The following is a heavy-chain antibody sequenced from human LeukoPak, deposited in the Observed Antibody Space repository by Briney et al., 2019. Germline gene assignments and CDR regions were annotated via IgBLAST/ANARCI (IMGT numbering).Heavy chain of an antibody. CDR1: GGSFSGYY. V-gene: IGHV4-34*01. CDR3: ARDWVPATAIHLNWFDP. J-gene: IGHJ5*02. CDR2: INHSGST. Sequence: PSETLSLTCAVYGGSFSGYYWSWIRQPPWKGLEWIGEINHSGSTNYNPSLKSRVTISVDTSKNQFSLKLSSVTAADTAVYYCARDWVPATAIHLNWFDPWGQGTLVTVSS. D-gene: IGHD2-21*02.